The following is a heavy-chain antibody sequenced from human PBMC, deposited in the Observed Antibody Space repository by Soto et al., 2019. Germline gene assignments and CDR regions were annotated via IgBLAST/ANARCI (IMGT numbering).Heavy chain of an antibody. CDR1: GFTFSVYA. CDR3: AKRAYGDYGEVFAP. V-gene: IGHV3-23*01. D-gene: IGHD4-17*01. Sequence: VQVFESGGGLVQPGGSLRLSCAGSGFTFSVYAMNWVRQAPGKGLEWVSSISGSGDTTYYADSVKGRFTVSRDNSKNTLYLQMNSLRAEDTAVYYCAKRAYGDYGEVFAPWGRGTLVTVSS. CDR2: ISGSGDTT. J-gene: IGHJ5*02.